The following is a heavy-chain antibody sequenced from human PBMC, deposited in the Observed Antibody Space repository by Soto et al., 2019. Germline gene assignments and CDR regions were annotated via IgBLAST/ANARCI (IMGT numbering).Heavy chain of an antibody. CDR3: ATGLGTVDYFGGSYRRVAFDI. D-gene: IGHD3-16*02. V-gene: IGHV1-24*01. CDR2: FDPEDGET. Sequence: ASAKVCCTVSGYTLNELFMHGVRQNTGKGLEWMGGFDPEDGETIYAQKFQGRVTMTEDTSTDTAYMELSSLRSEDTAVYYCATGLGTVDYFGGSYRRVAFDIWGQGKMFPVSS. J-gene: IGHJ3*02. CDR1: GYTLNELF.